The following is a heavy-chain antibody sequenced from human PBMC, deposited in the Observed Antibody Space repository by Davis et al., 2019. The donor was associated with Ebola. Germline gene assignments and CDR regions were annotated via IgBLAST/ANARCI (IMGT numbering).Heavy chain of an antibody. J-gene: IGHJ5*02. V-gene: IGHV3-23*01. CDR1: GFIFSSYA. Sequence: PGGSLRLSCAASGFIFSSYAMSWVRQAPGKGLEWVSSISVRSITYHADSVKGRFTISRDNSKNTLYLQMNSLGAEDTAVYYWAKVHPPTTVTTGWFDPWGQGTLVTVSS. D-gene: IGHD4-17*01. CDR2: ISVRSIT. CDR3: AKVHPPTTVTTGWFDP.